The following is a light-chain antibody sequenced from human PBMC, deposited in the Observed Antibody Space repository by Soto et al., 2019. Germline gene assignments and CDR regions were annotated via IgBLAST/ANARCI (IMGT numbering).Light chain of an antibody. CDR3: QQYDSSRTWT. V-gene: IGKV3-20*01. CDR1: QSVSSNY. CDR2: GAS. Sequence: EIVLTQSPGTLSLSPGERATLSCRVSQSVSSNYIAWYQQKPGQAPRLLMSGASSRATGIPDRFSGSGSGTDFTLTISRLEPEDFAVYYCQQYDSSRTWTFGQGTKVEIK. J-gene: IGKJ1*01.